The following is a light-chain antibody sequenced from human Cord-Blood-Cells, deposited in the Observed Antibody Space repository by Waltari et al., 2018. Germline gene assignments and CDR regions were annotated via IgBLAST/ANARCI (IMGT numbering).Light chain of an antibody. CDR3: GLSTCGRVWA. Sequence: QSALTQPASVSGSPGQSITISCTGTSSDVGGYNYVSWYQQHPGKAPKLMIYDVSKRPSGVSNRFSGSKSVNTECYSISGVQASDETRYSSGLSTCGRVWAFGRWSQLT. CDR2: DVS. CDR1: SSDVGGYNY. J-gene: IGLJ3*02. V-gene: IGLV2-14*01.